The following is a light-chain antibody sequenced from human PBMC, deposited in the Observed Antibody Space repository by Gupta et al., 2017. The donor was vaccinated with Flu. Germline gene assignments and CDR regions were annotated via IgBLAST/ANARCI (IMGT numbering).Light chain of an antibody. CDR3: QAWDSSTYV. J-gene: IGLJ1*01. V-gene: IGLV3-1*01. CDR1: KLGDKY. Sequence: SYALTQPPSVSVSPGQTASITCSGDKLGDKYACWYQQKPGQYPVLVIYKDSKRPSGSPERFSGSNSGNTATLTISGTQAMDEADYYCQAWDSSTYVFGTGTKVTVL. CDR2: KDS.